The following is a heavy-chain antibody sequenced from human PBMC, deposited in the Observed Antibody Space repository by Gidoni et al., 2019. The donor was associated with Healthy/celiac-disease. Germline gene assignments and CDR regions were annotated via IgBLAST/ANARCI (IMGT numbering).Heavy chain of an antibody. J-gene: IGHJ4*02. V-gene: IGHV3-23*01. CDR3: AKYEVALVWVGGSDY. Sequence: EVQLLESGGGLVQPGGSLRLSCAASGSTFSSYAMSWVRQAPGKGLEWVSAISGSGGSTYYADSVKGRFTISRDNSKNTLYLQMNSLRAEDTAVYYCAKYEVALVWVGGSDYWGQGTLVTVSS. CDR1: GSTFSSYA. D-gene: IGHD3-10*01. CDR2: ISGSGGST.